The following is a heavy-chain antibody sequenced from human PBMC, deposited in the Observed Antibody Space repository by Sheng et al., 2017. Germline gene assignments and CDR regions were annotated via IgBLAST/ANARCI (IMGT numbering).Heavy chain of an antibody. Sequence: QVQLQESGPGLVKPSETLSLTCAVSGYSISSGYYWGWIRQPPGKGLEWIGSIYHSGSTYYNPSLKSRVTISVDTSKNQFSLKLSSVTAADTAVYYCARDQRPNYYDSSGYYYYFDYWGQGTLVTVSS. J-gene: IGHJ4*02. CDR2: IYHSGST. V-gene: IGHV4-38-2*02. CDR3: ARDQRPNYYDSSGYYYYFDY. D-gene: IGHD3-22*01. CDR1: GYSISSGYY.